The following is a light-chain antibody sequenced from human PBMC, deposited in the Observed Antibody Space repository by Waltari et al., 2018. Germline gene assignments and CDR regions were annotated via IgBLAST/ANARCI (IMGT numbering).Light chain of an antibody. V-gene: IGKV1-5*03. CDR3: QQYNSSPWT. CDR1: QSVKMW. J-gene: IGKJ1*01. Sequence: DVEMTQSPPTLSAVVGDSVSLTCRASQSVKMWLAWYQQKPDKAPRLLRYKTSTLESGVPSRFSGSGSGTDFTLTISGLQPDDFATYFCQQYNSSPWTFGQGTKLDI. CDR2: KTS.